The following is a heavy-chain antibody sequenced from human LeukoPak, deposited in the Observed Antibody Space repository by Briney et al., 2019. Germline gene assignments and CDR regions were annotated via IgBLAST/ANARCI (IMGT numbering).Heavy chain of an antibody. V-gene: IGHV1-69*13. Sequence: GASVKVSCKSSGYTFSNYGVTWVRQAPGQGLEWMGGIIPIFGTANYAQKFQGRVTITADESTSTAYTELSSLRSEDTAVYYCAGRVVTAIPAVVYYYYGMDVWGQGTTVTVSS. CDR3: AGRVVTAIPAVVYYYYGMDV. D-gene: IGHD2-21*02. J-gene: IGHJ6*02. CDR1: GYTFSNYG. CDR2: IIPIFGTA.